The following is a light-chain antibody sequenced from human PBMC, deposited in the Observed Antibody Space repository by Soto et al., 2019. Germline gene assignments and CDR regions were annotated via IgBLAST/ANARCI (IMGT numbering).Light chain of an antibody. Sequence: EIVMTQSPATLSVSPGERATLSCRASQNVNDNLAWNQQKPGQAPRLLVHGASTRATGIPASFSGSGSGTDFTLTIGSLQSEDFAVCYCQQYNSWPLPFGAGTKVEI. CDR3: QQYNSWPLP. J-gene: IGKJ4*01. CDR2: GAS. V-gene: IGKV3D-15*01. CDR1: QNVNDN.